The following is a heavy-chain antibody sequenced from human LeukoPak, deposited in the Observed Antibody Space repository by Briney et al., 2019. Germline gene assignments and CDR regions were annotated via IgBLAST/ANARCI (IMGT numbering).Heavy chain of an antibody. Sequence: GGSLRLSXXXXXXTFSSYAMSWVRQAPGKGLEWVSAISGSGGSTYYADSVKGRFTISRDNSKNTLYLQMNSLRAEDTAVYYCAKMIGDYWGQGTLVTVSS. D-gene: IGHD2-21*01. V-gene: IGHV3-23*01. CDR3: AKMIGDY. CDR2: ISGSGGST. CDR1: XXTFSSYA. J-gene: IGHJ4*02.